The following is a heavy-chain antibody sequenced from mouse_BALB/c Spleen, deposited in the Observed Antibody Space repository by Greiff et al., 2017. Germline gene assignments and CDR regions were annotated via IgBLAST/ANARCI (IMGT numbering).Heavy chain of an antibody. V-gene: IGHV5-12-1*01. CDR2: ISSGGGST. CDR1: GFAFSSYD. J-gene: IGHJ3*01. Sequence: EVKLVESGGGLVKPGGSLKLSCAASGFAFSSYDMSWVRQTPEKRLEWVAYISSGGGSTYYPDTVKGRFTISRDNAKNTLYLQMSSLKSEDTAMYYCARHGDYDEAWFAYWGQGTLVTVSA. D-gene: IGHD2-4*01. CDR3: ARHGDYDEAWFAY.